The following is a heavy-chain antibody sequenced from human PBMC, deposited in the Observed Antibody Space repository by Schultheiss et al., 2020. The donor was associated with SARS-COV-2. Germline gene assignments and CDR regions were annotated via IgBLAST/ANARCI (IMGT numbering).Heavy chain of an antibody. CDR3: ARDQYSSGWRFDY. D-gene: IGHD6-19*01. CDR2: IDTSGTT. Sequence: GSLRLSCTVSGGSISSYYWSWIRQPAGKGLEWIGRIDTSGTTSYNTSLKSRVTMSVDMSKNQFSLNLRSVTAADTAVYYCARDQYSSGWRFDYWGQGTLVTVSS. V-gene: IGHV4-4*07. CDR1: GGSISSYY. J-gene: IGHJ4*02.